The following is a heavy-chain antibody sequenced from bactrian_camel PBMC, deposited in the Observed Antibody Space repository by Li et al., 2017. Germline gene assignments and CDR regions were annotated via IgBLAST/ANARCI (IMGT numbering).Heavy chain of an antibody. CDR1: TRNADADS. CDR2: IERRGRI. CDR3: AAEDPPRDIRLQTLWKGWRFGF. D-gene: IGHD3*01. V-gene: IGHV3S53*01. J-gene: IGHJ6*01. Sequence: HVQLVESGGGSVQVGESLRLSCVASTRNADADSMGWFRQAQGQEREGLACIERRGRIHYAASVKGRFAISLDKDKNTLFLDMKSLKPEDTAMYYCAAEDPPRDIRLQTLWKGWRFGFWGQGTQVTVS.